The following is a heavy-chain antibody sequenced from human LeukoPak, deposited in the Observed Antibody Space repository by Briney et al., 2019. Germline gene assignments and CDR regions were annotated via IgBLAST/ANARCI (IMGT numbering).Heavy chain of an antibody. V-gene: IGHV1-3*01. CDR2: INAGNGNT. CDR1: GYTFTSYA. CDR3: ARDLMAGATLYYYYGMDV. Sequence: VSVKVSCKASGYTFTSYAMHWVRQAPGQRLEWMGWINAGNGNTKYSQKFQGRVTITRDTSASTAYMELSSLRSEDTAVYYCARDLMAGATLYYYYGMDVWGQGTTVTVSS. D-gene: IGHD1-26*01. J-gene: IGHJ6*02.